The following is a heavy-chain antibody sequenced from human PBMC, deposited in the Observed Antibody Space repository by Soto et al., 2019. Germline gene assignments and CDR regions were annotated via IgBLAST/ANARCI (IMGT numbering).Heavy chain of an antibody. D-gene: IGHD6-13*01. V-gene: IGHV5-51*01. CDR1: GYRLTSYW. CDR3: ARSPYSSWYYYYGMDV. Sequence: GESLKISCKGSGYRLTSYWIAWVRQMPGKGLEWMGIIYPGDSDSRYSPSFQGQVTISADKSISTAYLQWSSLKASDTAMYYCARSPYSSWYYYYGMDVWGQGTTVTVSS. CDR2: IYPGDSDS. J-gene: IGHJ6*02.